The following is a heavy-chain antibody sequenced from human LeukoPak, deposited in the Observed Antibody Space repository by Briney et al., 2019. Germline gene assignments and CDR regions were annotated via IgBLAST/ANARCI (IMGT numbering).Heavy chain of an antibody. Sequence: PGGSLRLSCAASGFTFSSYSMNWVRQAPGKGLEWVSSISSSSSYIYYADSVKGRFTISRDNAKNSLYLQMNSLRAEDTAVYYCATAVRRGSYLFDAFDIWGQGTMVTVSS. CDR1: GFTFSSYS. J-gene: IGHJ3*02. CDR2: ISSSSSYI. CDR3: ATAVRRGSYLFDAFDI. V-gene: IGHV3-21*04. D-gene: IGHD1-26*01.